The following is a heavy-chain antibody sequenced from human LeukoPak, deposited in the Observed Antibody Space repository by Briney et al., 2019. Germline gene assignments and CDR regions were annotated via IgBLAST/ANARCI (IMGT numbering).Heavy chain of an antibody. CDR2: IGGSDGRT. V-gene: IGHV3-23*01. J-gene: IGHJ4*02. CDR1: GFTFSRYA. CDR3: ADPPNADY. D-gene: IGHD4/OR15-4a*01. Sequence: GGSLRLSCAASGFTFSRYAMSWVRQATGKGMEWVSSIGGSDGRTYYAKSVKGRFTIYRDNSKNTLYLQMNSLRVEDTAVYFCADPPNADYWGQGTLVTVSS.